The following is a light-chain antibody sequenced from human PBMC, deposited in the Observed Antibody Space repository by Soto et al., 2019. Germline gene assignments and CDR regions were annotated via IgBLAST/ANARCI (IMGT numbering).Light chain of an antibody. J-gene: IGLJ1*01. V-gene: IGLV2-14*03. Sequence: QSALTQPAPVSGSPGQSITISCTGTSGDIGGYDYVSWYQQHPGKAPKLMIYDVRNRPSGVSNRFSGSKSCTTASLTNSWPPGGGGGYYYCSSYTSSNTYVFGTGTKVTVL. CDR2: DVR. CDR1: SGDIGGYDY. CDR3: SSYTSSNTYV.